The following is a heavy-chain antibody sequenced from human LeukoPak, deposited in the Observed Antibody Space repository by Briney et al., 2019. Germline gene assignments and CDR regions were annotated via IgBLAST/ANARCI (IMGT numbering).Heavy chain of an antibody. D-gene: IGHD3-16*01. CDR2: ISWNSGSI. CDR1: GFTFDDYA. J-gene: IGHJ4*02. V-gene: IGHV3-9*01. CDR3: AKEQGGNFDY. Sequence: GGSLRLSCAASGFTFDDYAMHWVRQAPGKGLEWVSGISWNSGSIGYADSVKGRFTISRDNSKNSLYLQMNSLRTEDTALYYCAKEQGGNFDYWGQGTLVTVSS.